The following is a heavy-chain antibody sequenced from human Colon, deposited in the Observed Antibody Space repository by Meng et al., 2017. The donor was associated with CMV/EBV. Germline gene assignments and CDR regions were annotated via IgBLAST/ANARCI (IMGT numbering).Heavy chain of an antibody. CDR1: GNTFDNYY. J-gene: IGHJ4*02. D-gene: IGHD2/OR15-2a*01. Sequence: CKASGNTFDNYYMHWVRRARGQGLEWMGIINPITGSTNYAQKFRGTVTVTRDTSTTTVYMELSSLTSEDTAVYYCARGSFYDKPDFWGQGTLVTVSS. CDR2: INPITGST. CDR3: ARGSFYDKPDF. V-gene: IGHV1-46*02.